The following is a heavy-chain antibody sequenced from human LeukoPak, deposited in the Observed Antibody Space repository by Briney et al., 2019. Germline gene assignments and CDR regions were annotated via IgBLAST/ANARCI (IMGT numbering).Heavy chain of an antibody. CDR2: IYYSGST. CDR3: ARAAGVGYCSSTSCYTFDY. J-gene: IGHJ4*02. CDR1: GGSISSGGYY. D-gene: IGHD2-2*02. V-gene: IGHV4-31*03. Sequence: SQTLSLTCTVSGGSISSGGYYWSWIRQHPGKGLEWIGYIYYSGSTYYNPSLKSRVTTSVDTSKNQFSLKLSSVTAADTAVYYCARAAGVGYCSSTSCYTFDYWGQGTLVTVSS.